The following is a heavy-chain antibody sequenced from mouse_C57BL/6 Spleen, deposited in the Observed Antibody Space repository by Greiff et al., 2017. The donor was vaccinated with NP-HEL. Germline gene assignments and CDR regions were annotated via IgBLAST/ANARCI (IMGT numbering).Heavy chain of an antibody. Sequence: QVQLQQSGAELVKPGASVKISCKASGYAFSSYWMNWVKQRPGKGLEWIGQIYPGDGDTNYNGKFKGKATLTADKSSSTAHMQLSSLTSEDSAVYFCARGVYYYGSSPYWYFDVWGTGTTVTVSS. J-gene: IGHJ1*03. CDR3: ARGVYYYGSSPYWYFDV. D-gene: IGHD1-1*01. CDR2: IYPGDGDT. CDR1: GYAFSSYW. V-gene: IGHV1-80*01.